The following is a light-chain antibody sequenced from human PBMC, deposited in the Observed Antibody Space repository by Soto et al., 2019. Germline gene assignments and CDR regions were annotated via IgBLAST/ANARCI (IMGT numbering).Light chain of an antibody. Sequence: DIQMTQSPSTLSASVGDRVTITCRASQSISSWLAWYQQKPGKAPKLLIYKASSLESGVPSRFSGSASGTEFTLTISSLQPDDFATYYCQQYNSYPYTFGQETELEIK. CDR3: QQYNSYPYT. V-gene: IGKV1-5*03. J-gene: IGKJ2*01. CDR1: QSISSW. CDR2: KAS.